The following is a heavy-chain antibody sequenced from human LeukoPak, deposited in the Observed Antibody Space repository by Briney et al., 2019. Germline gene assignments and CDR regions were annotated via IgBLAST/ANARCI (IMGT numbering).Heavy chain of an antibody. CDR2: ISWDGGST. D-gene: IGHD6-13*01. CDR3: AKGRKYSSSWYGAIFDY. Sequence: GGSLRLSCAASGFTFDDYAMHWVRQAPGKGLEWVSLISWDGGSTYYAGSVKGRFTISRDNSKNSLYLQMNSLRAEDTALYYCAKGRKYSSSWYGAIFDYWGQGTLVTVSS. V-gene: IGHV3-43D*03. CDR1: GFTFDDYA. J-gene: IGHJ4*02.